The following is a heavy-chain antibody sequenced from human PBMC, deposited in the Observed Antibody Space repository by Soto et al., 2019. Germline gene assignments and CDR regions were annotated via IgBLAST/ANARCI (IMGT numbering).Heavy chain of an antibody. J-gene: IGHJ4*02. CDR3: ARARPFDY. CDR1: GYSFINYD. V-gene: IGHV1-18*01. Sequence: ASVKVSCKASGYSFINYDISWVRQAPGQGLEWMGWVSAYNGNTNYAQKFQGRVTMTTDTSTSTAYMELRSLRSDDTAVYYCARARPFDYWGQGTLVTVSS. D-gene: IGHD6-6*01. CDR2: VSAYNGNT.